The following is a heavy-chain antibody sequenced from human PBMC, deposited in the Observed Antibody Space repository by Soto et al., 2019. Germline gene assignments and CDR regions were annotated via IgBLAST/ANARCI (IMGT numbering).Heavy chain of an antibody. CDR1: GYTFTSYY. V-gene: IGHV1-46*01. CDR3: ASRDPRNYYYYGMDF. J-gene: IGHJ6*02. CDR2: INPSGGST. Sequence: ASVKVSCKASGYTFTSYYMHWVRQAPGQGLEWMGIINPSGGSTSYAQKFQGRVTMTRDTSTSTVYMELSSLRSEDTAVYYCASRDPRNYYYYGMDFWGQGTTVTVSS.